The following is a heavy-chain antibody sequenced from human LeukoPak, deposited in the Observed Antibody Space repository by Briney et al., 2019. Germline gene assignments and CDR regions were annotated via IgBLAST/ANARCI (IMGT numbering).Heavy chain of an antibody. CDR2: IKQDGSEK. V-gene: IGHV3-7*04. D-gene: IGHD3-16*02. CDR1: GFTFSSYW. Sequence: PGGSLRLSCAASGFTFSSYWMSWVRQAPGKGLEWVANIKQDGSEKYYVDSVKGRFAISRDNAKNSLYLQMNSLRAEDTAVYYCARVEFDFWGSYRYPFDYWGQGTLVTVSS. CDR3: ARVEFDFWGSYRYPFDY. J-gene: IGHJ4*02.